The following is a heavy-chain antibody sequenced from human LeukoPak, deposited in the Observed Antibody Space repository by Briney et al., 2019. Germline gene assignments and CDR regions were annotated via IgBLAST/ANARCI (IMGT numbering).Heavy chain of an antibody. V-gene: IGHV4-59*08. CDR1: GDSISSYY. CDR3: ARRMRVAAAGTNYYYGMDV. J-gene: IGHJ6*02. CDR2: IYYSGST. Sequence: SETLSLTCTVSGDSISSYYWSWIRQPPGKGLEWIGYIYYSGSTNYNPSLKSRVTISVDTSKNQFSLKLSSVTAADTAVYYCARRMRVAAAGTNYYYGMDVWGQGTTVTVSS. D-gene: IGHD6-13*01.